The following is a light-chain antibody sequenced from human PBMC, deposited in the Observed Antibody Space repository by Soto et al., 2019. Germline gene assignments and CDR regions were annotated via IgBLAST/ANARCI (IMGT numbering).Light chain of an antibody. J-gene: IGKJ1*01. Sequence: EIVLTQSPGTLSLSPGERATLSCWASQSVSSNYLAWYQQEPGQAPRLLIYGASTRATGIPDRFSGSGSATDFTLTISRLESEDFAVYYCQQYGGSPPWTFGQGTKVDIK. CDR1: QSVSSNY. V-gene: IGKV3-20*01. CDR2: GAS. CDR3: QQYGGSPPWT.